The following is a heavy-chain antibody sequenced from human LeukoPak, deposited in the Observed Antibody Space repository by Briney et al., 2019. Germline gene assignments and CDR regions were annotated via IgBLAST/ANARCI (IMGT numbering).Heavy chain of an antibody. D-gene: IGHD1-1*01. CDR3: ARDRYGGIIDY. J-gene: IGHJ4*02. CDR2: FYTSGST. CDR1: GGSISSYH. Sequence: SETLSLTCTVSGGSISSYHWSWIRQPAGKGLEWIGRFYTSGSTNYNPSLKSRVTMSVDTSKNQFSLKLTSVTAADTAMYYCARDRYGGIIDYWGQGTLVTVSS. V-gene: IGHV4-4*07.